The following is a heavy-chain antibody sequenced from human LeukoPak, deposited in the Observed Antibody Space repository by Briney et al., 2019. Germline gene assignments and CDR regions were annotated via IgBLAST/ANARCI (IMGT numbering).Heavy chain of an antibody. J-gene: IGHJ6*03. Sequence: SETLSLTCAVYGGSFSGYYWSWIRQPPGKGLEWNGEINHSGSTNYNPSLKSRVTISVDTSKNQFSLKLSSVTAADTAMYYCARGSQDIAVAGKGKPVHTDVWGKGTTVTVSS. V-gene: IGHV4-34*01. D-gene: IGHD6-13*01. CDR3: ARGSQDIAVAGKGKPVHTDV. CDR2: INHSGST. CDR1: GGSFSGYY.